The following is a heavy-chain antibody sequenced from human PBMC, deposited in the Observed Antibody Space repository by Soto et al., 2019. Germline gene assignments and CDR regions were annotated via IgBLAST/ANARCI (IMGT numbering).Heavy chain of an antibody. D-gene: IGHD3-22*01. J-gene: IGHJ4*02. CDR3: ARSLRYYDSSAYYLN. Sequence: ASVKVSCKASGYTFFSYGIIWVRQAPGQGLEWMGWISGYTSNTHYAQKFQGRVTMTTDTSTSTAYMELRSLRSDDTAVYYCARSLRYYDSSAYYLNWGQGTLVTVSS. CDR2: ISGYTSNT. V-gene: IGHV1-18*01. CDR1: GYTFFSYG.